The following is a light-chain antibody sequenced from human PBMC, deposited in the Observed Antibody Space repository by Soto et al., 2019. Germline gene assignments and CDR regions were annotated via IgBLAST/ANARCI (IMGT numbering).Light chain of an antibody. J-gene: IGKJ4*01. V-gene: IGKV3-20*01. CDR3: QQYGSSLGRT. CDR2: GAS. CDR1: QSVSSSY. Sequence: ESVLTQSPGTLSLSPGERATLSCRASQSVSSSYLAWYQQKPGQAPRLLIYGASGRATGIPDRLSGSGSGTDFTLTIRRLEPEDFAVCYCQQYGSSLGRTFGGGTKVQIK.